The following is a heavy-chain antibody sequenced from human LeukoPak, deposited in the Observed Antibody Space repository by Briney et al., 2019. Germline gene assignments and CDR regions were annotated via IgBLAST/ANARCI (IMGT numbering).Heavy chain of an antibody. V-gene: IGHV3-30*04. Sequence: GGSLRLSCAASGFTFSSYAMHWVRQAPGKGLEWVAVISYDGSNKYYADSVKGRFTISRDNAKNSLYLQMNSLRAEDTAVYYCARDHVVVTASSFDYWGQGTLVTVSS. CDR1: GFTFSSYA. CDR2: ISYDGSNK. CDR3: ARDHVVVTASSFDY. D-gene: IGHD2-21*02. J-gene: IGHJ4*02.